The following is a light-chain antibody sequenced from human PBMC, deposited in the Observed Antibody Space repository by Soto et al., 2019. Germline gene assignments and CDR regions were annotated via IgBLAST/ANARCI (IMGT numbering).Light chain of an antibody. CDR1: SSDVGGFNY. J-gene: IGLJ1*01. CDR2: DVY. CDR3: SSYSATNTLV. Sequence: QSLLTKPASVSGSPGQSITISCTGTSSDVGGFNYVSWYQQHPGKAPKLLIFDVYSRPSGISNRFSGSKSGNTASLTVSGLQAEDEADYYCSSYSATNTLVFGSGTKVTVL. V-gene: IGLV2-14*01.